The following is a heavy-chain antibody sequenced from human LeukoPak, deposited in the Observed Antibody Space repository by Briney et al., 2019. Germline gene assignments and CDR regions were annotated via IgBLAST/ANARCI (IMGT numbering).Heavy chain of an antibody. CDR3: ARERGGYCSGGSCPSPPDV. Sequence: SVKVSCKASGGTFSSYAISWVRQAPGQGLEWMGRIIPIFGTANYAQKFQGRVTITTDESTSTAYVELSSLRSEDTAVYYCARERGGYCSGGSCPSPPDVWGKGTTVTVSS. V-gene: IGHV1-69*05. CDR1: GGTFSSYA. J-gene: IGHJ6*04. D-gene: IGHD2-15*01. CDR2: IIPIFGTA.